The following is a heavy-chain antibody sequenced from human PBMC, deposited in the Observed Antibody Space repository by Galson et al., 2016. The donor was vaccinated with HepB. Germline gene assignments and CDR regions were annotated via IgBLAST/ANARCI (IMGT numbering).Heavy chain of an antibody. V-gene: IGHV4-4*02. D-gene: IGHD2-2*01. Sequence: SETLSLTCSVSGDSISSDNWWNWVRQPPGKGLEWVGEVLHSGTTYYNPSLRSRLTISVDKSNNLVSLRLTSVTAADTAVYYCARVKRYCSRNNCYLDPWGQETLVTVSS. J-gene: IGHJ5*02. CDR3: ARVKRYCSRNNCYLDP. CDR2: VLHSGTT. CDR1: GDSISSDNW.